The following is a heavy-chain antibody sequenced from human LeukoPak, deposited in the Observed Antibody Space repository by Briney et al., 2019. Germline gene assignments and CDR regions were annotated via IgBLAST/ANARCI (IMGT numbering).Heavy chain of an antibody. V-gene: IGHV3-21*01. D-gene: IGHD3-22*01. CDR1: GFTFSHYA. J-gene: IGHJ4*02. CDR2: IGGGGDGA. Sequence: GGSLRLSCAASGFTFSHYAMRWVRQAPGKGLEWLSEIGGGGDGAYHADSVKGRFTISRDNAKNSLYLQMNSLRAEDTAVYYCARASSGYYYDYWGQGTLVTVSS. CDR3: ARASSGYYYDY.